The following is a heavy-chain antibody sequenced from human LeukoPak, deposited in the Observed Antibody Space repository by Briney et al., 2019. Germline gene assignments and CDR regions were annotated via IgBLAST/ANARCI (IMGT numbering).Heavy chain of an antibody. Sequence: SETLSLTCTVSGGSISSYYWSWIRQPPGKGLEWIGEINHSGSTNYNPSLKSRVTISVDTSKNQFSLKLSSVTAADTAVYYCARGRIRGNYGNWGQGTLVTVSS. D-gene: IGHD3-16*01. CDR3: ARGRIRGNYGN. V-gene: IGHV4-34*01. CDR1: GGSISSYY. J-gene: IGHJ4*02. CDR2: INHSGST.